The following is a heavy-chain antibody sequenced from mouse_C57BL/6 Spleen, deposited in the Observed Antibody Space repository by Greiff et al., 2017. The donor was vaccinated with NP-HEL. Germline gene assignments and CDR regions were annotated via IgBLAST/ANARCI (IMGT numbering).Heavy chain of an antibody. J-gene: IGHJ4*01. CDR2: IYPSDSET. CDR1: GYTFTSHW. CDR3: ARDDGDAMDY. D-gene: IGHD2-3*01. V-gene: IGHV1-61*01. Sequence: VQLQQPGAELVRPGSSVKLSRKASGYTFTSHWMDWVKQRPGQGLEWIGNIYPSDSETHYNQKFKDKATLTVDKSSSTAYMQLSSLTSEDSAVYYCARDDGDAMDYWGQGTSVTVSS.